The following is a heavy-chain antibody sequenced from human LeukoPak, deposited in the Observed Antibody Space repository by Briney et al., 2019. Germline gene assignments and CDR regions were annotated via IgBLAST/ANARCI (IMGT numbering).Heavy chain of an antibody. Sequence: SETLSLTCAVSGGSISSSNWWSRVRQPPGKGLEWIGEIYHSGSTNYNPSLKSRVTISVDKSKNQFSLKLSSVTAADTAVYYCARDSYYYGSGTHAFDIWGQGTMVTVSS. CDR2: IYHSGST. V-gene: IGHV4-4*02. CDR3: ARDSYYYGSGTHAFDI. J-gene: IGHJ3*02. D-gene: IGHD3-10*01. CDR1: GGSISSSNW.